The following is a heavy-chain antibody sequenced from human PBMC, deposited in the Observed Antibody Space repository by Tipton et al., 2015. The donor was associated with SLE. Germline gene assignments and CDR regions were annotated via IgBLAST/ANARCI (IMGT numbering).Heavy chain of an antibody. V-gene: IGHV4-59*01. CDR1: GGSISSYY. CDR3: ARDVSSGWYFDL. J-gene: IGHJ2*01. D-gene: IGHD6-19*01. Sequence: LRLSCTVSGGSISSYYWSWIRQPPGKGLEWIGYIYYSGSTNYNPSLKSRVTISVDTSKNQFPLKLSSVTAADTAVYYCARDVSSGWYFDLWGRGTLVTVSS. CDR2: IYYSGST.